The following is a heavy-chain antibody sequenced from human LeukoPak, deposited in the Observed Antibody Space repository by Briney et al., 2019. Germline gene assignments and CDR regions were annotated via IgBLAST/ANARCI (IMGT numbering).Heavy chain of an antibody. V-gene: IGHV1-2*02. D-gene: IGHD4-17*01. J-gene: IGHJ4*02. CDR1: GYTFTGYY. CDR2: INPNSGGT. Sequence: ASVKVSCKASGYTFTGYYMHWVRQAPGQGLEWMGWINPNSGGTNYVQKFQGRVTMTRDTSISTAYMELSRLRSDDTAVYYCARDRARTVTTCLDYWGQGTLVTVSS. CDR3: ARDRARTVTTCLDY.